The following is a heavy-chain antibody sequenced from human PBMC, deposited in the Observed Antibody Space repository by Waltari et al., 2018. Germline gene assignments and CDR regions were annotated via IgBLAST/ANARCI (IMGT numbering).Heavy chain of an antibody. CDR2: INIEGSGT. D-gene: IGHD4-4*01. V-gene: IGHV3-74*01. CDR1: GFTFSSYW. CDR3: ARGVPDYSSLAY. J-gene: IGHJ4*02. Sequence: EVQLVESGGTLVQPGGSLRLSCAVSGFTFSSYWMHGVRQAPGQGLVCLARINIEGSGTVYPDSVKGRFTISRNNAKNTLYLQMNSLRADDTAVYYCARGVPDYSSLAYWGQGTLVTVSS.